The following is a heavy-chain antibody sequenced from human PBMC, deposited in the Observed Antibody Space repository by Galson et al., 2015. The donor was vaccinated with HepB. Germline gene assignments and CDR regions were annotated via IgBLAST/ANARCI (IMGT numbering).Heavy chain of an antibody. V-gene: IGHV3-15*04. CDR3: TTITIFGMDIMDV. CDR2: IDSKSGGGTT. D-gene: IGHD3-3*01. J-gene: IGHJ6*02. Sequence: SLRLSCAASGFTFSNAWMNWVRQAPGKGLEWVGRIDSKSGGGTTDYAAPVKGRFTISRDDSKNTLYLQMNSLKTEDTAVYYCTTITIFGMDIMDVWGQGTTVTVSS. CDR1: GFTFSNAW.